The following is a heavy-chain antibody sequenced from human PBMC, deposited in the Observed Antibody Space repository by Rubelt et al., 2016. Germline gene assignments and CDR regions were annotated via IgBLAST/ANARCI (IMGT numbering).Heavy chain of an antibody. Sequence: QVQLQQWGAGLLKPSETLSLTCAVYGGSFSGYYWSWIRQPPGKGLEWIGEINHSGSTNYNPSLKCGAPMSVDASKNQFSLKLGSVTAADTAVYYCALVRGFGGTKAAAGSSYWGQGTLVTVSS. J-gene: IGHJ4*02. CDR1: GGSFSGYY. D-gene: IGHD6-13*01. CDR2: INHSGST. CDR3: ALVRGFGGTKAAAGSSY. V-gene: IGHV4-34*01.